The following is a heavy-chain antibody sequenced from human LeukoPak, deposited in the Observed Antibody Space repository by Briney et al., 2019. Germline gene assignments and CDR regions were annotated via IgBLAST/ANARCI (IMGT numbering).Heavy chain of an antibody. CDR3: ARDKSGYYCGGVSCYGGFDY. CDR2: ISYDGSNK. J-gene: IGHJ4*02. CDR1: DFSFRSYT. D-gene: IGHD2-15*01. V-gene: IGHV3-30-3*01. Sequence: GRSLRLSCAASDFSFRSYTMHWVRQAPGEGLEWVAVISYDGSNKYYADSVKGRFTLSRDNSKNTLYLQMNNLGAEDTAVYYCARDKSGYYCGGVSCYGGFDYWGQGTLVTVSS.